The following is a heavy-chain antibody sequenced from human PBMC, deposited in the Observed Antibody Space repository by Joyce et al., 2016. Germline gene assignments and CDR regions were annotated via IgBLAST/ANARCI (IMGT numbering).Heavy chain of an antibody. V-gene: IGHV3-21*01. CDR2: VSSGSSST. CDR3: ARDQSGSYDHWYFDL. Sequence: EVQLVDSGGGLVKPGGSLRLSCKASEFSFSSYSMNWVRQGPGKGMGWGYAVSSGSSSTFKADSVRGRFTISRDNSKDTLDLQMNSLRVEDTAVYYGARDQSGSYDHWYFDLWGRGTLVTVSS. CDR1: EFSFSSYS. J-gene: IGHJ2*01. D-gene: IGHD1-26*01.